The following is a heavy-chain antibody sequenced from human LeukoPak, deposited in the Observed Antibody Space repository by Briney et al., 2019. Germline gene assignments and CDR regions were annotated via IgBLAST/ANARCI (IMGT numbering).Heavy chain of an antibody. V-gene: IGHV4-34*01. D-gene: IGHD3-22*01. Sequence: ETLSLTCAVYGGSFSGYYWSWIRQPPGKGLEWIGEINHSGSTSYNPSLKSRVTISVDTSKNQFSLKLSSVTAADTAVYYCARGASSSGSHRGSFDYWGQGTLVTVSS. CDR3: ARGASSSGSHRGSFDY. CDR2: INHSGST. CDR1: GGSFSGYY. J-gene: IGHJ4*02.